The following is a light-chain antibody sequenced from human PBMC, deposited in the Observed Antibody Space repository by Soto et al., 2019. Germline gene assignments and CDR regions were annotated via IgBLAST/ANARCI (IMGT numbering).Light chain of an antibody. J-gene: IGKJ2*01. CDR3: QQSYSTPYT. CDR1: QGITTY. Sequence: IHMTQSPSSLSASVGDRVTSTCRASQGITTYLNWYQQKPGKAPKLLISTAATLQGGVPSRFTGSGSGTDFTLTITTLQPEDFATYFCQQSYSTPYTFGQGTKLEIK. V-gene: IGKV1-39*01. CDR2: TAA.